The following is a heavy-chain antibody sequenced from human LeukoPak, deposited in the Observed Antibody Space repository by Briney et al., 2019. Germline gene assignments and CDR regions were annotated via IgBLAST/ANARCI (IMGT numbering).Heavy chain of an antibody. CDR3: ARDRDYGDYSRPFDY. J-gene: IGHJ4*02. Sequence: GGSLRLSCAASGFTFDDYTMHWVRQAPGKGLEWVSLISWNGGATYYADSMKGRFTISRDNAKNSLYLQMNSLRAEDTAVYYCARDRDYGDYSRPFDYWGQGTLVTVSS. CDR2: ISWNGGAT. D-gene: IGHD4-17*01. CDR1: GFTFDDYT. V-gene: IGHV3-43*01.